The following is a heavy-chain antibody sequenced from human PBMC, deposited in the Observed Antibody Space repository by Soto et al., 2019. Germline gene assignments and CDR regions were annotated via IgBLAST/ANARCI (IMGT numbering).Heavy chain of an antibody. J-gene: IGHJ4*02. V-gene: IGHV1-3*01. CDR2: INAGNGNT. CDR1: XYTFTSYS. Sequence: QVQLVQSGAEVKKPGASVKVSXXXSXYTFTSYSMHWVRQAPGQRLEWMGWINAGNGNTKYSQKFQGRVTITRDTSARTAYMELSSLRSEDTAVYYCARDVGATGDWGQGTLVTVSS. CDR3: ARDVGATGD. D-gene: IGHD1-26*01.